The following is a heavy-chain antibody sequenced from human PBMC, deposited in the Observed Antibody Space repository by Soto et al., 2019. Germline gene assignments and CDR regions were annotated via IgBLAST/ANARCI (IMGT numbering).Heavy chain of an antibody. J-gene: IGHJ4*02. CDR1: GYTFTSFG. CDR3: ATRSQAFDY. Sequence: QVQLVQSGPEVKKPGASVKVSCKTSGYTFTSFGISWVRQAPGQGLEWMGWISTDKGKTNYAQKFQGRVTMTTDTTTSTAYTELRSMRSDDKAVYYCATRSQAFDYWGQGNLVAVSS. CDR2: ISTDKGKT. V-gene: IGHV1-18*01.